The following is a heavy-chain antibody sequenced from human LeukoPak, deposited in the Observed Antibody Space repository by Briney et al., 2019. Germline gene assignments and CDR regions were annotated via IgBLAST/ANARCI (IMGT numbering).Heavy chain of an antibody. Sequence: SETQSLTCTVSCGSIRSYYWSWIPHPPAKGLEWIVCIPYSGSTNYNPSLKSRVTISVDTSKIQFSLKLSSVTAADTAVYYCARHVTLYNWFDPWGQGTLVTVSS. CDR1: CGSIRSYY. CDR3: ARHVTLYNWFDP. D-gene: IGHD2/OR15-2a*01. V-gene: IGHV4-59*08. J-gene: IGHJ5*02. CDR2: IPYSGST.